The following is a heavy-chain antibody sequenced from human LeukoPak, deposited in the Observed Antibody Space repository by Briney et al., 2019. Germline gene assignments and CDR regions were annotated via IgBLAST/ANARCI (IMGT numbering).Heavy chain of an antibody. J-gene: IGHJ4*02. D-gene: IGHD1-26*01. CDR3: ASYSGSYFGFSYYFDY. V-gene: IGHV4-59*01. CDR2: IYYSGST. CDR1: GGSISSYY. Sequence: SETLSLTCTASGGSISSYYWSWIRQPPGKGLEWIGYIYYSGSTNYNPSLKSRVTISVDTSKNQFSLKLSSVTAADTAVYYCASYSGSYFGFSYYFDYWGQGTLVTVSS.